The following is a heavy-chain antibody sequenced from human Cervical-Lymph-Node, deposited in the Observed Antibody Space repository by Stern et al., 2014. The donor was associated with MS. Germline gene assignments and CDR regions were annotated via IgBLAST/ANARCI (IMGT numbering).Heavy chain of an antibody. CDR2: IFPGSSDI. CDR3: ARQRYFDY. CDR1: GYTFTSYW. V-gene: IGHV5-51*01. J-gene: IGHJ4*02. Sequence: EVQLVESGPEVKRPGESLKLSCQASGYTFTSYWIGWVRQMPGKGLVWTAIIFPGSSDIRYSRSVKGKVTISADKSSSTAYLQWNNLKASDHAIYYCARQRYFDYWGQGTLVTVSS.